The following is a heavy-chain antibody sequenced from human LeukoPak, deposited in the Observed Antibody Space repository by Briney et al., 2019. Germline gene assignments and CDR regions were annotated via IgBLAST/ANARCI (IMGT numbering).Heavy chain of an antibody. CDR1: GGSISSGGYY. Sequence: SETPSLTCTVSGGSISSGGYYWSWIRQHPGKGLEWIGYIYYSGSTYYNPSLKSRVTISVDTSKTQFSLKLNSVTAADTAVYYRARSRLGYSGYDYAFWGQGTLVTVSS. D-gene: IGHD5-12*01. V-gene: IGHV4-31*03. CDR2: IYYSGST. J-gene: IGHJ4*02. CDR3: ARSRLGYSGYDYAF.